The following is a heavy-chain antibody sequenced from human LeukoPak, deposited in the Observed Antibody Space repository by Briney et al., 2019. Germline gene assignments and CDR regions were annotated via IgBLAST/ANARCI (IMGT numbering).Heavy chain of an antibody. V-gene: IGHV1-18*01. J-gene: IGHJ4*02. D-gene: IGHD3-10*01. CDR3: ARAGRYGSGSYYSY. Sequence: GASVKVSCKASGYTFSVYGITWVRQAPGQGLEWMGWISPYNGNTNYAQKLQGRVTMTTDTSTSTAYMELRSLRSDDTAVYYCARAGRYGSGSYYSYWGQGTLVTVSS. CDR2: ISPYNGNT. CDR1: GYTFSVYG.